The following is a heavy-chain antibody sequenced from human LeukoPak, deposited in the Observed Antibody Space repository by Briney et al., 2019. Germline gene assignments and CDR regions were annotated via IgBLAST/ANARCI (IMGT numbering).Heavy chain of an antibody. CDR3: ARGQAYCGADCYSD. D-gene: IGHD2-21*02. CDR1: GFSISHYY. V-gene: IGHV3-66*01. J-gene: IGHJ4*02. Sequence: GGSLRLSCAASGFSISHYYMICVRQTPGKGLDWVSVIYTGGGTNYGDSVKGRFTISRDNSKNTLYLQMNSLRADDTAIYYCARGQAYCGADCYSDWGQGSLVTVSS. CDR2: IYTGGGT.